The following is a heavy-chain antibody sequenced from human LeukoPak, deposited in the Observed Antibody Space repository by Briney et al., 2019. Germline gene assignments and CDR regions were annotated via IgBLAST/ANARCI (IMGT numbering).Heavy chain of an antibody. Sequence: ASVKVSCKASGYTFTSYGISWVRQAPGQGLEWMGWISAYNGNTNYAQKLQGRVTMTTDTSTSTAYMELRSLRSDDTAVYYCASSPPLWFGEFAKGAFDIWGQGTMVTVSS. CDR2: ISAYNGNT. CDR1: GYTFTSYG. J-gene: IGHJ3*02. CDR3: ASSPPLWFGEFAKGAFDI. V-gene: IGHV1-18*01. D-gene: IGHD3-10*01.